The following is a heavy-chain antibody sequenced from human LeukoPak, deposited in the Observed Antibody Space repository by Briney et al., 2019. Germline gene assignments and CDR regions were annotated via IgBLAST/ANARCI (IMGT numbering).Heavy chain of an antibody. D-gene: IGHD2-2*01. CDR3: AKDPRSQLPSAFDI. Sequence: GGSLRLSCAASGFTFSSYGMHWVRQAPGKGLEWVAFIRYDGSNKYYADSVKGRFTISRDNSKNTLYPQMNSLRAEDTAVYYCAKDPRSQLPSAFDIWGQGTMVTVSS. V-gene: IGHV3-30*02. CDR1: GFTFSSYG. J-gene: IGHJ3*02. CDR2: IRYDGSNK.